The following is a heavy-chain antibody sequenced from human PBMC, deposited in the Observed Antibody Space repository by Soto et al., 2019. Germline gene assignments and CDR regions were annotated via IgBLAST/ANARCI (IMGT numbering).Heavy chain of an antibody. J-gene: IGHJ5*02. CDR1: GGSISSYY. V-gene: IGHV4-59*01. CDR2: IYYSGST. Sequence: SETLSLTCTVSGGSISSYYWSWIRQPPGKGLEWIGYIYYSGSTNYNPSLKSRVTISVDTSKNQFSLKLSSVTAADTAVYYCARVVEQQLVPSNWFDPWGQGTLVTVSS. CDR3: ARVVEQQLVPSNWFDP. D-gene: IGHD6-13*01.